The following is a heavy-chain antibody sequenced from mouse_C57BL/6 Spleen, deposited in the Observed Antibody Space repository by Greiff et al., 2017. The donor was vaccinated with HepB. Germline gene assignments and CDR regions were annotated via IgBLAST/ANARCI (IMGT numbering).Heavy chain of an antibody. Sequence: VQLVESGPELVKPGASVKISCKASGYAFSSSWMNWVKQRPGKGLEWIGRIYPGDGDTNYNGKFKGKATLTADKSSSTAYMQLSSLTSEDSAVYFCARDWGYAMDYWGQGTSVTVSS. J-gene: IGHJ4*01. CDR3: ARDWGYAMDY. V-gene: IGHV1-82*01. CDR2: IYPGDGDT. CDR1: GYAFSSSW.